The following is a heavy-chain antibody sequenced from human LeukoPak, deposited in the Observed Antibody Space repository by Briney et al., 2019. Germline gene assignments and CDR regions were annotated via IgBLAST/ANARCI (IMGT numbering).Heavy chain of an antibody. CDR1: GFTFSSYA. CDR2: ISYDGSNK. V-gene: IGHV3-30-3*01. J-gene: IGHJ4*02. CDR3: ARDGLGYCSGGSCGPLDY. Sequence: GGSLRLSCAASGFTFSSYAMPWVRQAPGKGLEWEAVISYDGSNKYYADSVKGRFTISRDNSKNTLYLQINSLRAEDTAVYYCARDGLGYCSGGSCGPLDYWGQGTLVTVSS. D-gene: IGHD2-15*01.